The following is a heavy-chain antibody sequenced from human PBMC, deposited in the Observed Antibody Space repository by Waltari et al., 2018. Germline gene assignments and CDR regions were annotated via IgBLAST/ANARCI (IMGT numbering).Heavy chain of an antibody. CDR1: GGTFSSYA. D-gene: IGHD6-6*01. V-gene: IGHV1-69*01. Sequence: QVQLVQSGAEVKKPGSSVKVSCKASGGTFSSYAISWVRQAPGQGLECMGGIIPIFGTENYAQKFQGRVTITADESTSTAYMELSSLRSEDTAVYYCARGVPEYSSSPVYYYYYGMDVWGQGTTVTVSS. CDR2: IIPIFGTE. J-gene: IGHJ6*02. CDR3: ARGVPEYSSSPVYYYYYGMDV.